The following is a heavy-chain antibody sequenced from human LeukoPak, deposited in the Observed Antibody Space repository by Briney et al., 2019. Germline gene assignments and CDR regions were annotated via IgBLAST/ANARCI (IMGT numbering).Heavy chain of an antibody. D-gene: IGHD3-9*01. Sequence: ASVKVSCKASGYTFTSYYMHWVRQAPGQGLEWMGIINPSGGSTSYAQKFQGRVTMTRNTSISTAYMELSSLRSEDTAVYYCARAQQNYDILTGYYIGIYNWFDPWGQGTLVTVSS. CDR1: GYTFTSYY. J-gene: IGHJ5*02. CDR2: INPSGGST. CDR3: ARAQQNYDILTGYYIGIYNWFDP. V-gene: IGHV1-46*01.